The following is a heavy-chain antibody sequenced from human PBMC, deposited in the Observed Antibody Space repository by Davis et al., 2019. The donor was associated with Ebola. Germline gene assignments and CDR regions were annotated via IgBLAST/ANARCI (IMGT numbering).Heavy chain of an antibody. Sequence: PSETLSLTCTVSGGSISSSSYYWGWIRQPPGKGLEWIGSIYYSGSTYYNPSLKSRVTISVDTSKNQFSLKLSSVTAADTTVYYCARVGYDFWSGHGGFGDWGQGTLVTVSS. J-gene: IGHJ4*02. D-gene: IGHD3-3*01. CDR1: GGSISSSSYY. CDR2: IYYSGST. V-gene: IGHV4-39*07. CDR3: ARVGYDFWSGHGGFGD.